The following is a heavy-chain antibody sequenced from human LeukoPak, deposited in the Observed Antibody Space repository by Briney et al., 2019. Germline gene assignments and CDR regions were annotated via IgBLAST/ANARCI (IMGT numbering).Heavy chain of an antibody. D-gene: IGHD3-10*01. CDR1: GFSFSNAW. CDR2: IKSKTDGGTT. CDR3: SGRFYY. V-gene: IGHV3-15*01. Sequence: GRSLTLSCVVSGFSFSNAWMSWVRQAPGKGLEWVGRIKSKTDGGTTDYAAPVKGRFTISRDDSKNTLYLQMNSLKTEDTAVYYCSGRFYYWGQGTLVTVSS. J-gene: IGHJ4*02.